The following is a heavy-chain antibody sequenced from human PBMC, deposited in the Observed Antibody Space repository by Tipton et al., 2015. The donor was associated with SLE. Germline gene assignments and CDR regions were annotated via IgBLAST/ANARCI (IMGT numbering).Heavy chain of an antibody. CDR2: ISGTGASR. V-gene: IGHV3-23*01. CDR3: AKGQDDYGDYGNVFDI. CDR1: GLIFSNYG. D-gene: IGHD4-17*01. J-gene: IGHJ3*02. Sequence: SLRLSCAASGLIFSNYGMSWVRQAPGKGLEWVSGISGTGASRKYVDSVKGRFTISRDNSKNSLYLQMNSLRAEDTAVYFCAKGQDDYGDYGNVFDIWGQGTMVTVSS.